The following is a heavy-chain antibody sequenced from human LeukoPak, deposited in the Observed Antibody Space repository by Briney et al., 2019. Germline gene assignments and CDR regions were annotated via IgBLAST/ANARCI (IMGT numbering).Heavy chain of an antibody. V-gene: IGHV1-69*13. CDR1: GDTFSSYA. Sequence: ASVKVSCKASGDTFSSYAISWVRQAPGQGLEWMGGIIPIFGTANYAQKFQGRVTITADESTSTAYMELSSLRSEDTAVYYCAREVAVAGTGFDYWGQGTLVTVSS. D-gene: IGHD6-19*01. CDR3: AREVAVAGTGFDY. J-gene: IGHJ4*02. CDR2: IIPIFGTA.